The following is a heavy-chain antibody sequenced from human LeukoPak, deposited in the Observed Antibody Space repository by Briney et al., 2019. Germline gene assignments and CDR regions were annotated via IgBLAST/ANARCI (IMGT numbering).Heavy chain of an antibody. J-gene: IGHJ3*02. CDR3: ARAFRGIFGVFEAFDI. D-gene: IGHD3-3*01. V-gene: IGHV3-72*01. Sequence: PGGSLRLSCAASGFTISDHYMDWVRQAPGKGLEWVGRTRKKTNSYTTEYAASVKGRFTISRDDSKNSLYLQMNSLRAEDTALYYCARAFRGIFGVFEAFDIWGQGTMVTVSS. CDR2: TRKKTNSYTT. CDR1: GFTISDHY.